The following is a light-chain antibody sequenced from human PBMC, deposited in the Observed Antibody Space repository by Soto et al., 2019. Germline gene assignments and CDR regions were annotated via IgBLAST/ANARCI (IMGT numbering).Light chain of an antibody. CDR1: QSVSSIY. V-gene: IGKV3-20*01. J-gene: IGKJ4*01. CDR2: GAS. CDR3: QQYGSSALT. Sequence: EIVLTQSPGTLSLSPGERATLSCRASQSVSSIYLAWYQQKPGQAPRLLIYGASSRPTGIPDRFSGSGSGTDFTLTISRLEPEDFAVYYCQQYGSSALTFGGETKVEIK.